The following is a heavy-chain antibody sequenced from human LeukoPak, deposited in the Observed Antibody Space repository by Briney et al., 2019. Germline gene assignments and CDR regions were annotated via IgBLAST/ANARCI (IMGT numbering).Heavy chain of an antibody. CDR1: GFTFSSYS. J-gene: IGHJ4*02. V-gene: IGHV3-21*01. D-gene: IGHD3-16*01. CDR2: ISSSSSYI. CDR3: AREPPRRAYDY. Sequence: GGSLRLSCAASGFTFSSYSMNWVRQAPGKGLEWVSSISSSSSYIYYADSVKGRFTISRDSAKNSLYLQMNSLRAEDTAVYYCAREPPRRAYDYWGQGTLVTVSS.